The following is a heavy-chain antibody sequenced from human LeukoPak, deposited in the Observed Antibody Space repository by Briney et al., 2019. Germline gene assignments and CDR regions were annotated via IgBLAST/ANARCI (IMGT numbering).Heavy chain of an antibody. CDR2: IRYDGRTK. CDR3: TKDSGVALFDN. V-gene: IGHV3-30*02. CDR1: GFTFSNYD. J-gene: IGHJ4*02. Sequence: GGSLRLSCPASGFTFSNYDMHWVRQAPGKGLEWVAFIRYDGRTKTYADSVKGRFTISRDNSKNTLYLQMNNLGPEDTAVYYCTKDSGVALFDNWGQGTLVTVSS. D-gene: IGHD3-10*01.